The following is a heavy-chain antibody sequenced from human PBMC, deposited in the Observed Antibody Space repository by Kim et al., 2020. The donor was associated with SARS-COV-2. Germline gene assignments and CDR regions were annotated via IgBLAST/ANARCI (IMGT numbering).Heavy chain of an antibody. CDR1: GFTVSSNY. D-gene: IGHD6-13*01. Sequence: GGSLRLSCAASGFTVSSNYMSWVRQAPGKGLEWVSVIYSGGSTYYADSVKGRLTISRDNSKNTLYLQMNSLRAEDTAVYYCARVVVAAAGTGFWFDPWGQGTLVTVSS. CDR2: IYSGGST. CDR3: ARVVVAAAGTGFWFDP. J-gene: IGHJ5*02. V-gene: IGHV3-53*01.